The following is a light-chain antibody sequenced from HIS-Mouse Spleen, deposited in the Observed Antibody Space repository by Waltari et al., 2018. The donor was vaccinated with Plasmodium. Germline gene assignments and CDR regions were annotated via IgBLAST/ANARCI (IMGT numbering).Light chain of an antibody. J-gene: IGLJ3*02. CDR1: KLGDKY. V-gene: IGLV3-1*01. CDR3: QAWDSSTWV. Sequence: SYELTQPPSVSVSPGQTASIPCSGDKLGDKYACWYQQKPGQSPVLVLYQDSKRPSGIPERFSGSNSGNTATLTISGTQAMDEADYYCQAWDSSTWVFGGGTKLTVL. CDR2: QDS.